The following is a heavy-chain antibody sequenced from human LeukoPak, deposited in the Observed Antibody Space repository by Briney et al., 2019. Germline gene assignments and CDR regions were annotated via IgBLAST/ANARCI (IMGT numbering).Heavy chain of an antibody. V-gene: IGHV3-7*01. J-gene: IGHJ4*02. Sequence: GGSLRLSCAASGFTFSNYWMNWVRQAPGKGLEWVANIKQDGSEKYYVDSVKGRFTISRDNAKNSLYLQMNSLRAEDTAVYYCTSYSFDYWGQGTLVTVSS. CDR2: IKQDGSEK. CDR3: TSYSFDY. CDR1: GFTFSNYW. D-gene: IGHD5-18*01.